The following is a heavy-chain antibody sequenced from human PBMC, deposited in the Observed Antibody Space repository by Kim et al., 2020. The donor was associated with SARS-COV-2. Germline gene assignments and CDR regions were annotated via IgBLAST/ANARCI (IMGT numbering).Heavy chain of an antibody. J-gene: IGHJ4*02. V-gene: IGHV3-23*01. CDR1: GFTFSSYA. CDR3: AKSLDWVRYSSNCFDY. D-gene: IGHD6-13*01. Sequence: GGSLRLSCAASGFTFSSYAMSWVRQAPGKGLEWVSAIGGSGGSTYYADSVKGRFTISRDNSKNTLYLQMNSVRAEEAAVYYCAKSLDWVRYSSNCFDYWGQGTLVTVSS. CDR2: IGGSGGST.